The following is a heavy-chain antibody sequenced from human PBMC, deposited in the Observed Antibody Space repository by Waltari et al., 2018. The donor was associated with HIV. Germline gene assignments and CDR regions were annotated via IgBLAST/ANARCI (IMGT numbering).Heavy chain of an antibody. Sequence: EVQLVGSGGGTVKRGESLRLSWVTTGFIFNHYLMTWVRQAPGKGPEWVSAISSSGNFKHYADSVKGRFTISRDNAENSLYLQMNGLRAEDTAIYYCARDSRGSTWSLNWFDPWGQGTLVTVSS. CDR1: GFIFNHYL. CDR3: ARDSRGSTWSLNWFDP. D-gene: IGHD6-6*01. J-gene: IGHJ5*02. V-gene: IGHV3-21*02. CDR2: ISSSGNFK.